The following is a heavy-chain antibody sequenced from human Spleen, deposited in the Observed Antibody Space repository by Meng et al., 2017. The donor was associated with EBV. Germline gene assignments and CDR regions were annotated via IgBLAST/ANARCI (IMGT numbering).Heavy chain of an antibody. D-gene: IGHD3-10*01. CDR2: IIPLYGPP. CDR3: ARGARFRELSGYLDY. J-gene: IGHJ4*02. V-gene: IGHV1-69*01. Sequence: QVLSVQSGAEVMKPGSSVTVSCQALGGSFTNYAINWVRQAPGQGLEWVGGIIPLYGPPTYAQKFQGSVSIIADESSNTVYMDLSSLRSGDTAVYYCARGARFRELSGYLDYWGQGTLVTVSS. CDR1: GGSFTNYA.